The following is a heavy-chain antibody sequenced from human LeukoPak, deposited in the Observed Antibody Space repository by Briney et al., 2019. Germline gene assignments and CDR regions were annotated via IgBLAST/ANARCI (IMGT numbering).Heavy chain of an antibody. Sequence: GASVKVSCKASGYTFTGYYMHWVRQAPGQGLEWMGWINPNSGGTNYAQKFQGRVTMTRDTSISTAYMELSRLRSDDTAVYYCAREYSSGWFSNFDYWGQGTLVTVSS. CDR1: GYTFTGYY. CDR2: INPNSGGT. V-gene: IGHV1-2*02. D-gene: IGHD6-19*01. J-gene: IGHJ4*02. CDR3: AREYSSGWFSNFDY.